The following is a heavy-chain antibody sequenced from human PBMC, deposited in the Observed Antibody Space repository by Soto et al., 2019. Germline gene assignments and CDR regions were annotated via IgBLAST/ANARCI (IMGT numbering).Heavy chain of an antibody. CDR1: GGSISSYY. CDR2: IYYSGST. D-gene: IGHD2-15*01. CDR3: ARVEVVITRGALDY. V-gene: IGHV4-59*01. J-gene: IGHJ4*02. Sequence: PSETLSLTCTVSGGSISSYYWSWIRQPPGKGLEWIGYIYYSGSTNYNPSLKSRVTISVDTSKNQFSQKLSSVTAADTSLYYCARVEVVITRGALDYWGPGTLVTVPQ.